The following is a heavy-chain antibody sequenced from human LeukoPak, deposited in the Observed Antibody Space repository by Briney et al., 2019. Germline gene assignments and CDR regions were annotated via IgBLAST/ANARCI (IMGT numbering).Heavy chain of an antibody. D-gene: IGHD2/OR15-2a*01. V-gene: IGHV4-59*08. J-gene: IGHJ4*02. Sequence: KTSETLSLTCTVSGGSISSYYWSWIRQPPGKELEWIAYISDIGSINYNPSLKSRVTISLDTSKNQFSLKLSSVTAADTAVYYCAGHHPRNTVDFWGQGTLVTVSS. CDR2: ISDIGSI. CDR1: GGSISSYY. CDR3: AGHHPRNTVDF.